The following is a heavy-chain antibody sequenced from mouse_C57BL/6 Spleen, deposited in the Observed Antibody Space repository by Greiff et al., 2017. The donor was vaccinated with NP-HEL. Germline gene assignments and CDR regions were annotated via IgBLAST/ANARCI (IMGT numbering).Heavy chain of an antibody. CDR2: ISDGGSYT. CDR1: GFTFSSYA. CDR3: ARIPYYSNSFAY. D-gene: IGHD2-5*01. V-gene: IGHV5-4*01. Sequence: EVQLVESGGGLVKPGGSLKLSCAASGFTFSSYAMSWVRQTPEKRLEWVATISDGGSYTYYPDNVKGRFTISRDNAKNNLYLQMSHLKSEDTAMYYCARIPYYSNSFAYWGQGTLVTVSA. J-gene: IGHJ3*01.